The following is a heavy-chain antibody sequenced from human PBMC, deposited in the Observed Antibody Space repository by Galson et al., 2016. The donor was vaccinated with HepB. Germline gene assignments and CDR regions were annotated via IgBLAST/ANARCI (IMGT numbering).Heavy chain of an antibody. J-gene: IGHJ4*02. CDR1: GVSFSNYY. Sequence: SETLSLTCGVSGVSFSNYYWTWIRQSPGKGLEYIGEVNVDGDTKYNPSLESRLAISLDPSNNKFYLTLNSVTAADTAIYSCASIYDREFFDYWGQGLPVTVSS. V-gene: IGHV4-34*01. D-gene: IGHD3-3*01. CDR3: ASIYDREFFDY. CDR2: VNVDGDT.